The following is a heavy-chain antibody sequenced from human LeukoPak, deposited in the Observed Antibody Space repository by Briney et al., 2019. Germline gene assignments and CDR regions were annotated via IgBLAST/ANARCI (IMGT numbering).Heavy chain of an antibody. V-gene: IGHV4-59*08. Sequence: PSETLSFTCSVSGGSISGYYWGWARQPPGKGLEWIGHIHYTGGTQYSPSLESRVTISVDTSKNHFSLKLWSVTAADTAMYFCTRVDNSGWSDHWGQGALVTVSS. J-gene: IGHJ4*02. D-gene: IGHD6-19*01. CDR2: IHYTGGT. CDR1: GGSISGYY. CDR3: TRVDNSGWSDH.